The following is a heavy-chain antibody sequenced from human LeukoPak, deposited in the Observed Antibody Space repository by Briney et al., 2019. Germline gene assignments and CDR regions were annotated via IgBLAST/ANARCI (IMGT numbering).Heavy chain of an antibody. D-gene: IGHD6-13*01. CDR2: IHTSGST. CDR1: GGSLSSYY. Sequence: SETLSLTCTVSGGSLSSYYWSWIRQPAGRGLEWIGRIHTSGSTNYNPSLKSRVTMSVDTSKNQFSLKLRSVTAADTAVYYCARGEQLVLDYYYYYMDVWGKGTTVTVSS. CDR3: ARGEQLVLDYYYYYMDV. J-gene: IGHJ6*03. V-gene: IGHV4-4*07.